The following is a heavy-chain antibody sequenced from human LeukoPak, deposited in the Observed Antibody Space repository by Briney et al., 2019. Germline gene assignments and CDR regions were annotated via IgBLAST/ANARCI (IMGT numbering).Heavy chain of an antibody. D-gene: IGHD2-8*01. J-gene: IGHJ4*02. Sequence: GGSLRLSCAASGFTFSIHGMHWVRQAPGQGLEWVAFIQYDGSNKHYADSVRGRFIISRDNSKNTLYLEMNTLRAEDTAIYYCAKDKVQWVIMGTGVDNWGQGTLVTVSS. CDR2: IQYDGSNK. CDR1: GFTFSIHG. CDR3: AKDKVQWVIMGTGVDN. V-gene: IGHV3-30*02.